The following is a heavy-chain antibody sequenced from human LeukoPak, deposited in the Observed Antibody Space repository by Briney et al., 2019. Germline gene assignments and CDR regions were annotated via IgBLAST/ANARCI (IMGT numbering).Heavy chain of an antibody. V-gene: IGHV4-38-2*02. D-gene: IGHD6-6*01. CDR3: ARDFSSSSTVYYYYYMDV. Sequence: SETLSLTCTVSGYSISSGYYWGWIRQPPGKGLEWIGTIYYSGTPYYNPSLKSRVTISLDTSKNQFSLKLSSVTAADTAIYYCARDFSSSSTVYYYYYMDVWGKGTTVTVSS. CDR2: IYYSGTP. CDR1: GYSISSGYY. J-gene: IGHJ6*03.